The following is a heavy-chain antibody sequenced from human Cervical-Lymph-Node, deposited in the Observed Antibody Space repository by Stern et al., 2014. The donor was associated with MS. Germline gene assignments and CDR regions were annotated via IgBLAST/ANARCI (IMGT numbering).Heavy chain of an antibody. D-gene: IGHD3-16*01. CDR2: IWHDGSNK. CDR1: GFTFSSYG. V-gene: IGHV3-33*01. J-gene: IGHJ6*02. CDR3: ARGGLWGAYAPMDV. Sequence: VQLVESGGGVVLPGRSLRLSCAASGFTFSSYGMHWVRQAPGKGLEWVTGIWHDGSNKQYADAVMGRFTISKDNDRSTLYLQMNSLRAEDTAVYYCARGGLWGAYAPMDVWGQGTTVTVSS.